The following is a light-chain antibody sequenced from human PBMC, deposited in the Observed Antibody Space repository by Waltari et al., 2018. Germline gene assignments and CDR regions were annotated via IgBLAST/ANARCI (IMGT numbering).Light chain of an antibody. CDR1: HSLLYSNGNTF. J-gene: IGKJ2*01. V-gene: IGKV2-30*01. CDR2: QVS. Sequence: DVVMTQSPLSLPVTLGQPASISCSSGHSLLYSNGNTFLSLFHQRPGQSPRRLIYQVSNRGSGVPDRFGGSGSGTDFTLKISRVEAEDGGVYYCMQGSHWPYTFAQGTKLEIK. CDR3: MQGSHWPYT.